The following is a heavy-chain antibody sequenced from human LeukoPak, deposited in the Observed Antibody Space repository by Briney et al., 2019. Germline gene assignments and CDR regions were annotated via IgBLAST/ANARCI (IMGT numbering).Heavy chain of an antibody. CDR2: VRGSGSDT. CDR1: GFTFSTYA. Sequence: GGSLRLSCAVSGFTFSTYAMSWVRQAPGKGLEWVSAVRGSGSDTYYADSVKGRFTISRDNSKNTLYLQMNSLRAEGTAIYYCAKTSRRNSAYDSPFDSWGQGTLVTASS. J-gene: IGHJ4*02. CDR3: AKTSRRNSAYDSPFDS. D-gene: IGHD5-12*01. V-gene: IGHV3-23*01.